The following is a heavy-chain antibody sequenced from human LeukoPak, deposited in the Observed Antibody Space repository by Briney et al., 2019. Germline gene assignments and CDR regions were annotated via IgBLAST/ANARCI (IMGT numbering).Heavy chain of an antibody. CDR3: ARSVVGRWLQSAIDY. D-gene: IGHD5-24*01. Sequence: GGSLRLSCAASGFTFSSYAMHRVRQAPGKGLEWVAVISYDGSNKYYADSVKGRFTISRDNSKNTLYLQMNSLRAEDTAVYYCARSVVGRWLQSAIDYWGQGTLVTVSS. CDR1: GFTFSSYA. J-gene: IGHJ4*02. CDR2: ISYDGSNK. V-gene: IGHV3-30-3*01.